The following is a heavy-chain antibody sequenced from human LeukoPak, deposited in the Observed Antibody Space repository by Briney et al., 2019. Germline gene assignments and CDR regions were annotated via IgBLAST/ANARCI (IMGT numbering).Heavy chain of an antibody. CDR1: GYTFTGYY. J-gene: IGHJ6*02. CDR3: ARGRQLWLTYGMDV. Sequence: ASVKVSCKASGYTFTGYYMHWVRQAPGQGLEWMGRINPNSGGTNYAQKFQGRVTMTRDTSISTAYMELSRLRSDDTAVYYCARGRQLWLTYGMDVWGQGTTVTVSS. V-gene: IGHV1-2*06. D-gene: IGHD5-18*01. CDR2: INPNSGGT.